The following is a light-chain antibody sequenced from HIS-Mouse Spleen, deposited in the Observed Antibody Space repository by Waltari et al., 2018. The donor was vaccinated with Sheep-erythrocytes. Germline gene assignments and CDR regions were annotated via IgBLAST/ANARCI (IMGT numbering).Light chain of an antibody. Sequence: SYELTQPPSVSVSPGQTARITCSGDALPQKYAYWYQQKSGQAPVLVIYDDSKRPSGIPGRFSGSSSGRMATLSISGAQVEDEADYYCYSTDSSGNGVFGGGTKLTVL. CDR2: DDS. CDR3: YSTDSSGNGV. J-gene: IGLJ2*01. V-gene: IGLV3-10*01. CDR1: ALPQKY.